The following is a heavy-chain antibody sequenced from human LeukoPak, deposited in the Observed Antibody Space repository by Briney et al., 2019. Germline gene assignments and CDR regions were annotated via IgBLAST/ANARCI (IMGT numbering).Heavy chain of an antibody. V-gene: IGHV4-59*01. CDR3: ARVTGYVMEDYFDY. D-gene: IGHD6-13*01. Sequence: SETLSLTCTVSGGSISSYFWSWIRQPPGKGLEWIGYIYYSGSTNYNPSLKSRVIISVDTSKNQFSLRLSSVTAADTAVYYCARVTGYVMEDYFDYWGQGTLVTVPS. J-gene: IGHJ4*02. CDR2: IYYSGST. CDR1: GGSISSYF.